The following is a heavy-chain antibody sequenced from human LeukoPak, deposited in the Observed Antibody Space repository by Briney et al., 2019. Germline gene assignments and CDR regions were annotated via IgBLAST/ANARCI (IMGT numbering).Heavy chain of an antibody. Sequence: SETLSLTCTVSGGSISSSSYYWGWIRQPPGKGLEWIGSIYYSGSTYYNPSLKSRVTISVDTSKNQFSLKLSSVTAADTAVYYCARDEDLGPNYYGMDVWGQGTTVTVSS. CDR1: GGSISSSSYY. CDR3: ARDEDLGPNYYGMDV. D-gene: IGHD7-27*01. CDR2: IYYSGST. J-gene: IGHJ6*02. V-gene: IGHV4-39*07.